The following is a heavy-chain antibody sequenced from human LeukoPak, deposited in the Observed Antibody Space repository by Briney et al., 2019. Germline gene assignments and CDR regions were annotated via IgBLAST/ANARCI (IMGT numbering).Heavy chain of an antibody. V-gene: IGHV1-2*02. J-gene: IGHJ5*02. CDR1: GYTFSGYY. CDR3: VRDRPHNWFDP. Sequence: GASVKVSCKASGYTFSGYYIHWVRQAPGQGLEWMGLIKPDSGDTNYAQNFRGRVTMTRGTSITTAYMELNRLTSDDTAVYYCVRDRPHNWFDPRGQGTLVTVSS. CDR2: IKPDSGDT.